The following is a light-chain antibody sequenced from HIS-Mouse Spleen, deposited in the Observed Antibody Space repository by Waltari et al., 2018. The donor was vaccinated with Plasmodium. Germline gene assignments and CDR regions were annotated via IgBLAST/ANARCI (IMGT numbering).Light chain of an antibody. Sequence: SYELTQPPSVSVSPGQTARITCSGDALPKKYAYWYQQKSCQAPVLVIYEESKRPSGIPVRFSGSSSGTMATWTISGAQVEDEADYFCYSTDSSGNHRVFGGGTKLTVL. J-gene: IGLJ3*02. CDR1: ALPKKY. CDR3: YSTDSSGNHRV. CDR2: EES. V-gene: IGLV3-10*01.